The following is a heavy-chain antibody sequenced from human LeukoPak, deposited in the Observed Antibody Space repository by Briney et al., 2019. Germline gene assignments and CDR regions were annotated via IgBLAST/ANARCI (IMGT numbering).Heavy chain of an antibody. D-gene: IGHD2-8*01. CDR2: INPRSGVT. V-gene: IGHV1-2*02. J-gene: IGHJ4*02. CDR3: ARGSIVVMDYNVPPLRLDS. CDR1: GYTLSAYF. Sequence: ASVKVSCKASGYTLSAYFIHWVRQAPGHGLEWMGWINPRSGVTNFEDKFQGRVTMTRDTSISTVSMELSRLKSDDTAVYYCARGSIVVMDYNVPPLRLDSWGQGTLVTVSS.